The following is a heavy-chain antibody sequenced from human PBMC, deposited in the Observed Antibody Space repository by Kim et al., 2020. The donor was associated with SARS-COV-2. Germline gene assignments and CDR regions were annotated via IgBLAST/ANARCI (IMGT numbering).Heavy chain of an antibody. V-gene: IGHV1-3*01. CDR3: ANAYYYYYGMDV. Sequence: TYSQKFQGRVTITRDTSASTAYMELSSLRSEDTAVYYCANAYYYYYGMDVWGQGTTVTVSS. J-gene: IGHJ6*02.